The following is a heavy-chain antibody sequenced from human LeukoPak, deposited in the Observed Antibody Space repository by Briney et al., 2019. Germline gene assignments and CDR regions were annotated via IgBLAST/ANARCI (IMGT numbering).Heavy chain of an antibody. J-gene: IGHJ3*02. CDR3: ARESMYSSGGDI. CDR2: INPNSGGT. CDR1: GYTFTGYY. V-gene: IGHV1-2*02. D-gene: IGHD6-19*01. Sequence: ASVKVSCKASGYTFTGYYMHWVRQAPGQGLEWMGWINPNSGGTNYAQKFQGRVTMTRDMSTSTVYMELSSLRSEDTAVYYCARESMYSSGGDIWGQGTMVTVSS.